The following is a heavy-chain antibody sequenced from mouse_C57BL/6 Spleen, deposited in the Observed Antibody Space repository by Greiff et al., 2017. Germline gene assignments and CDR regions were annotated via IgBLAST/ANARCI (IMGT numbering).Heavy chain of an antibody. Sequence: QVQLKESGPGLVAPSQSLSITCTVSGFSLTSYGVHWVRQPPGKGLEWLVVIWSDGSTTYNSALKSSMSISTANSKSHVFLKMDSLQTDDTAMDYCARHGGYGSHDMDYWGQGTSVTVSS. D-gene: IGHD1-1*01. J-gene: IGHJ4*01. CDR2: IWSDGST. CDR1: GFSLTSYG. V-gene: IGHV2-6-1*01. CDR3: ARHGGYGSHDMDY.